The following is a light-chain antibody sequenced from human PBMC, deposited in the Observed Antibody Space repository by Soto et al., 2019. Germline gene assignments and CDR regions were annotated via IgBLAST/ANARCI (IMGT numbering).Light chain of an antibody. CDR1: QSVGSN. CDR3: QQYNNWPRT. Sequence: EIVMTQSPVTLSVSAGERANLSCRASQSVGSNLVWYQQKPGQTPRVLIYGASTRATGIPARFSGSGSGTEFTPTISSLQSEDFAVYYCQQYNNWPRTFGQGTKVEI. CDR2: GAS. J-gene: IGKJ1*01. V-gene: IGKV3-15*01.